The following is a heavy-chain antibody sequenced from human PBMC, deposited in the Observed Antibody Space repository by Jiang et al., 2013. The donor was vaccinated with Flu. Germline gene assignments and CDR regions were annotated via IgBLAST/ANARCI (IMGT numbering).Heavy chain of an antibody. D-gene: IGHD5-24*01. Sequence: GAEVKKPGASVKVSCRASGYTFTSYYIHWVRQAPGQGLEWMGIINVGADITNYAQRFQGRVTMTRDTSTSTVYMELYSLRSEDTAVYFCAREVLGSAGYAFDHWGQG. J-gene: IGHJ4*02. CDR3: AREVLGSAGYAFDH. CDR2: INVGADIT. CDR1: GYTFTSYY. V-gene: IGHV1-46*01.